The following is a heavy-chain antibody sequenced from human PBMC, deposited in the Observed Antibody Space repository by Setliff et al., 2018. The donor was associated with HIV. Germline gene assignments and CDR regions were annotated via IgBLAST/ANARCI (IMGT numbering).Heavy chain of an antibody. J-gene: IGHJ5*02. V-gene: IGHV1-46*01. D-gene: IGHD3-10*01. CDR2: INPSGGST. CDR3: ETDDYYGSGTHWRGVP. Sequence: ASVKVSCKASGYTFTSYYMHWVRQAPGQGLEWMGIINPSGGSTSYAQKFQGRVTMTRDTSTSTVYMELSSLRSEDTAVYYCETDDYYGSGTHWRGVPWGQGTLVTVSS. CDR1: GYTFTSYY.